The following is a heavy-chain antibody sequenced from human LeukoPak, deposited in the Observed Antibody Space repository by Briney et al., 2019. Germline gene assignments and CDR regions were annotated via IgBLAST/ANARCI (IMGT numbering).Heavy chain of an antibody. Sequence: PSETQSLTCTVSGGSISSYYWSWIRQPPGKGLEWIGYIYYSGSTNYNPSLKSRVTISVDTSKNQFSLKLSSVTAADTAVYYCARVGRGFDPWGQGTLVTVSS. CDR2: IYYSGST. CDR1: GGSISSYY. CDR3: ARVGRGFDP. V-gene: IGHV4-59*01. J-gene: IGHJ5*02.